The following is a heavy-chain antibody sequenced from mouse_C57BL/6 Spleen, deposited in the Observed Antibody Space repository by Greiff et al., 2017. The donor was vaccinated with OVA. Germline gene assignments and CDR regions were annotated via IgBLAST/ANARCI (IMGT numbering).Heavy chain of an antibody. Sequence: QVQLQQPGAELVRPGSSVKLSCKASGYTFTSYWMHWVKQRPIQGLEWIGNIDPSDSETHYNQKFKDKATLTVDKSSSTAYMQLSSLTSEDSAVYYCARGITTVVDFDYWGQGTTLTVSS. J-gene: IGHJ2*01. CDR1: GYTFTSYW. CDR2: IDPSDSET. CDR3: ARGITTVVDFDY. V-gene: IGHV1-52*01. D-gene: IGHD1-1*01.